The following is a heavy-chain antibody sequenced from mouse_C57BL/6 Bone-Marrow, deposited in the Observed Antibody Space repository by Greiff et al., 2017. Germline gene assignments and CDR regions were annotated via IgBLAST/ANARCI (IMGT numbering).Heavy chain of an antibody. CDR3: ARERVVARGGYFDY. Sequence: QVQLQQSGAELVKPGASVKLSCKASGYTFTEYSIHWVKQRSGQGLEWIGWFYPGSGSITYNEKFKGKATLTADKSSSTAYMQFSSLTSGDSAIYYCARERVVARGGYFDYWGQGTTLTVSS. J-gene: IGHJ2*01. D-gene: IGHD1-1*01. V-gene: IGHV1-62-2*01. CDR2: FYPGSGSI. CDR1: GYTFTEYS.